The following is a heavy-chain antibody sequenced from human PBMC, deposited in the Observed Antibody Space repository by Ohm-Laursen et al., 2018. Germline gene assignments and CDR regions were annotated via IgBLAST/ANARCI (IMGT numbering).Heavy chain of an antibody. CDR3: ARWDIARDSRDLGAFDI. V-gene: IGHV4-31*03. D-gene: IGHD3-22*01. J-gene: IGHJ3*02. CDR2: IYYSGST. CDR1: GGSISSGGYY. Sequence: TLSLTCTVSGGSISSGGYYWSWIRQHPGKGLEWIGYIYYSGSTYYNPSLKSRVTISVDTSKNQFSLKLSSVTAADTAVYYCARWDIARDSRDLGAFDIWGQGTMVTVSS.